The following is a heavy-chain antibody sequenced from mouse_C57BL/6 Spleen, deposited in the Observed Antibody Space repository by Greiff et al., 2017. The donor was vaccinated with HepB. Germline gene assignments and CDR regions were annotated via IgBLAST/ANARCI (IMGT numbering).Heavy chain of an antibody. J-gene: IGHJ4*01. CDR3: ARGPYDYDEGYYAMDY. D-gene: IGHD2-4*01. CDR2: IYPGDGDT. CDR1: GYASSSYW. V-gene: IGHV1-80*01. Sequence: VQLQQSGAELVKPGASVKISCKASGYASSSYWMNWVKQRPGKGLEWIGQIYPGDGDTNYNGKFKGKATLTADKSSSTAYMQLSSLTSEDSAVYFCARGPYDYDEGYYAMDYWGQGTSVTVSS.